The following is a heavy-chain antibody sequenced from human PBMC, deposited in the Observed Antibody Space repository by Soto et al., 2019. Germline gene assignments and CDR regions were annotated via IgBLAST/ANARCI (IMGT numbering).Heavy chain of an antibody. Sequence: PGGSLRLSCAASGFTFSDHFMSWIRQAPGKGLEWISYMTPSGSSRSYADSVEGRFTISRDNAKNSLYLQMNSLRGDDTAVYYCASELSGNYFTFDVWGQGTMVTVSS. CDR3: ASELSGNYFTFDV. J-gene: IGHJ3*01. CDR2: MTPSGSSR. V-gene: IGHV3-11*01. CDR1: GFTFSDHF. D-gene: IGHD1-26*01.